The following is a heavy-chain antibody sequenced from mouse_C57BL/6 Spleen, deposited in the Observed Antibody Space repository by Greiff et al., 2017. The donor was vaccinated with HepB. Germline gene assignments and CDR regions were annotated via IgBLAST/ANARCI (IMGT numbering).Heavy chain of an antibody. D-gene: IGHD1-1*01. CDR2: IDPSDSYT. CDR3: ARKPITTVVDYYAMDY. CDR1: GYTFTSYW. V-gene: IGHV1-50*01. Sequence: QVQLQQPGAELVKPGASVKLSCKASGYTFTSYWMQWVKQRPGQGLEWIGEIDPSDSYTNYNQKFKGKATLTVDTSSSTAYMQLSSLTSEDSAVYYCARKPITTVVDYYAMDYWGQGTSVTVSS. J-gene: IGHJ4*01.